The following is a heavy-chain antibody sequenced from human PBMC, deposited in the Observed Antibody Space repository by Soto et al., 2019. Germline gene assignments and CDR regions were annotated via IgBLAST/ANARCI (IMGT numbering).Heavy chain of an antibody. J-gene: IGHJ6*02. CDR1: KVTAW. CDR3: GDLDGSFFGMDV. D-gene: IGHD3-10*01. CDR2: IKSKVYGETT. Sequence: EVQLVASGGGLVKPGGSLRLSCGASKVTAWMSWVRQAPGKGLEWVGRIKSKVYGETTDYAAPVQGRFTISRDDSKDMVYLEMNSLKIEDTAVYSCGDLDGSFFGMDVWGQGNTFTGSS. V-gene: IGHV3-15*01.